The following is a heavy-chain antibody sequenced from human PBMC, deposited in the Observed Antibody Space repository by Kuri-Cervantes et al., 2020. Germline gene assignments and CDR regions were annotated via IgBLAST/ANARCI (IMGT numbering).Heavy chain of an antibody. CDR3: ARGPTPGITLIGHCYYYYGMDV. J-gene: IGHJ6*02. Sequence: ASVKVSCKASGYTFTSYDINWVRQATGQGLEWMGWMNPNSGGTNYAQKFQGRVTMTRDTSISTAYMELSRLRSDDTAVYYRARGPTPGITLIGHCYYYYGMDVWGQGTTVTVSS. CDR2: MNPNSGGT. V-gene: IGHV1-2*02. CDR1: GYTFTSYD. D-gene: IGHD3-16*01.